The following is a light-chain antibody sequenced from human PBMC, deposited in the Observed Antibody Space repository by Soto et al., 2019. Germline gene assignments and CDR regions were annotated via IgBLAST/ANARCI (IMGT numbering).Light chain of an antibody. Sequence: QSALTQPRSVSGSPGQSVTISCTGTSSDVGGYNYVSWYQQHPGKAPKLMIYDVSKRPSGVPDRFSGSKSGNTASLTISGLQAEDEADYYCCSYAGSSWVVGGGTKLTVL. CDR3: CSYAGSSWV. CDR2: DVS. J-gene: IGLJ2*01. CDR1: SSDVGGYNY. V-gene: IGLV2-11*01.